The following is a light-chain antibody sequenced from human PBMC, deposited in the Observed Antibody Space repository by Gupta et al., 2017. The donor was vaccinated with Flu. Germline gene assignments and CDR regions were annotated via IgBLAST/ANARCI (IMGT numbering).Light chain of an antibody. CDR3: GSYAFTNKYV. CDR1: SSDVAAYNS. V-gene: IGLV2-8*01. J-gene: IGLJ1*01. Sequence: QSPPLQPHCASVATGQSVTISCTGTSSDVAAYNSVSWHQQFPGKAPKLMIYEVSNRPAGFPDRFSGSKSGNTTSLTVSVPRGEDEADYYCGSYAFTNKYVCGTGTKVTVL. CDR2: EVS.